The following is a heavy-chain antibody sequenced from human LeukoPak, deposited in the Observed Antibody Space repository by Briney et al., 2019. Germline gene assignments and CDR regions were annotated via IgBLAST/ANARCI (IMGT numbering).Heavy chain of an antibody. CDR2: LTDSGDAT. J-gene: IGHJ5*02. CDR3: ARGYSHNSGGWLDL. CDR1: GFTFSHYA. D-gene: IGHD5-12*01. V-gene: IGHV3-23*01. Sequence: PGGSLRLSCAVSGFTFSHYAMSWVRQAPGTGPEWVGSLTDSGDATYYADSVKGRLTISRDNSNSTLYLHISGLRDEDTAVYYCARGYSHNSGGWLDLWGQGTLVTVSS.